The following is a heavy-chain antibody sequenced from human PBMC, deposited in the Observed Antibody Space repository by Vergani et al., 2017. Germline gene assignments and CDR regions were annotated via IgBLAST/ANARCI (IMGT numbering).Heavy chain of an antibody. CDR3: ARHRLRSSGWYDPFDY. D-gene: IGHD6-19*01. CDR1: GGSISSSSYY. CDR2: IYYSGST. Sequence: QLQLQESGPGLVKPSETLSLTCTVSGGSISSSSYYWCWIRQPPGKGLEWIGSIYYSGSTYYNPSLKSRVTISVDTSKNQFSLKLSSVTAADTAVYYCARHRLRSSGWYDPFDYWGQGTLVTVSS. V-gene: IGHV4-39*01. J-gene: IGHJ4*02.